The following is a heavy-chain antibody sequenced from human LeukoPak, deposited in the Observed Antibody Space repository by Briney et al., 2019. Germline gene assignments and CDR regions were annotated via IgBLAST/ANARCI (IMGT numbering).Heavy chain of an antibody. Sequence: ASVKVSCKASGYTFTSYDINWVRQATGQGLEWMGWMNPNSGNTGYAQKFQGRVTMTTDTSTSTAYMELRSLRSDDTAVYYCARDEIYYDSSGYQVYWGQGTLVTVSS. J-gene: IGHJ4*02. CDR1: GYTFTSYD. CDR2: MNPNSGNT. D-gene: IGHD3-22*01. V-gene: IGHV1-8*01. CDR3: ARDEIYYDSSGYQVY.